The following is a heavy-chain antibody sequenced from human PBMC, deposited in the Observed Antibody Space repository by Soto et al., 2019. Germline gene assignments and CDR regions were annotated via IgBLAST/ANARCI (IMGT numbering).Heavy chain of an antibody. Sequence: ASVKVSCKASGYTFTSYGISWVRQAPGQGLEWMGWISAYNGNTNYAQKLQGRVTMTTDTSTSTAYMELRSLRSDDTAVYYCARPLGYCSSTSCGDFDYWGQGTLVTVS. V-gene: IGHV1-18*01. CDR2: ISAYNGNT. J-gene: IGHJ4*02. CDR1: GYTFTSYG. D-gene: IGHD2-2*01. CDR3: ARPLGYCSSTSCGDFDY.